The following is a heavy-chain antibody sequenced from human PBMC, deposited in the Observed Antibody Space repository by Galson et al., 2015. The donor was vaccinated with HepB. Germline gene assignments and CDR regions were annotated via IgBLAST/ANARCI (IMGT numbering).Heavy chain of an antibody. CDR1: GGTFSSYA. CDR2: IIPIFGTA. CDR3: ARDPSNDYGDYSSSYYYYYGMDV. J-gene: IGHJ6*02. D-gene: IGHD4-17*01. V-gene: IGHV1-69*13. Sequence: SVKVSCKASGGTFSSYAISWVRQAPGQGLEWMGGIIPIFGTANYAQKFQGRVTITADESTSTAYMELSSLRSEDTAVYYCARDPSNDYGDYSSSYYYYYGMDVWGQGTTVTVSS.